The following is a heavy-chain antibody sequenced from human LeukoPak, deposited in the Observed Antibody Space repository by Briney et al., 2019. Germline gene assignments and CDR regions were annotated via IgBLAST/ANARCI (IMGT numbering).Heavy chain of an antibody. D-gene: IGHD6-6*01. V-gene: IGHV4-38-2*01. CDR2: INHSGST. CDR1: GYSISSGYY. Sequence: SETLSLTCAVSGYSISSGYYWGWIRQPPGKGLEWIGEINHSGSTNYNPSLKSRVTISVDTSKNQFSLKLSSVTAADTAVYYCARGGGYSSSSGNVYYYMDVWGEGTTVTVSS. J-gene: IGHJ6*03. CDR3: ARGGGYSSSSGNVYYYMDV.